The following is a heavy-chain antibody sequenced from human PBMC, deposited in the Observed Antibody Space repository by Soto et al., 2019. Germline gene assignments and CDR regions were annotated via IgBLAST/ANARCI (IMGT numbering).Heavy chain of an antibody. V-gene: IGHV1-69*01. Sequence: QVQLEQSGAELKMPGSSVKVSCRDSGGTFGNLAISWVRQAPGQGPEWVAGIITIYGTSNAADDFRGRITLNADESTATAYMELSSLKSEDTAVYYCATATSDGYNYGYFELCGRGTQATVSS. CDR3: ATATSDGYNYGYFEL. J-gene: IGHJ2*01. D-gene: IGHD2-21*02. CDR1: GGTFGNLA. CDR2: IITIYGTS.